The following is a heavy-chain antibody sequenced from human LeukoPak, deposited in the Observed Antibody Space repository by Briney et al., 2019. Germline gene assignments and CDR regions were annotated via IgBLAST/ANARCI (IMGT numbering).Heavy chain of an antibody. CDR3: ARIREKWQVLDY. J-gene: IGHJ4*02. CDR1: GFSFGSYG. D-gene: IGHD6-19*01. Sequence: PGGSLRLSCAASGFSFGSYGMHWVRQAPGKGLEWLAVISHEGSFQNYADSVRGRFTVSKDNSKNMAYLQMNSLRPDDTAVYFCARIREKWQVLDYWGQGTLVTVSS. V-gene: IGHV3-30*03. CDR2: ISHEGSFQ.